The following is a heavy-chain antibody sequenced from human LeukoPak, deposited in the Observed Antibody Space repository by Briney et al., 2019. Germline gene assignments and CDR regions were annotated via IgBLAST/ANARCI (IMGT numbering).Heavy chain of an antibody. D-gene: IGHD3-10*01. CDR1: GLTFSSYA. CDR2: ISGSGGST. Sequence: GGSLRLSCAASGLTFSSYAMSWVRQAPGKGLEWVSAISGSGGSTYYADPVKGRFTISRDNSKNTLYLQMNSPRAEDTAVYYCARDKEEMVRAPYAFGIWGQGTMVTVSS. J-gene: IGHJ3*02. CDR3: ARDKEEMVRAPYAFGI. V-gene: IGHV3-23*01.